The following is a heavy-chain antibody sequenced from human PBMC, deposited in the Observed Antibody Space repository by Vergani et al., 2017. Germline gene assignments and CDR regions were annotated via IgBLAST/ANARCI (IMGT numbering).Heavy chain of an antibody. Sequence: EVQLVQSGAEVKKPGESLKISCKGSGYSFTSYWIGWVRQMPGKGLEWMGIIYPGDSDTRYSPSFQGQVTISADKSISTAYLQWGSLKASDTAMYYCARLSSGWLSNNYFDYWGQGTLVTVSS. CDR2: IYPGDSDT. CDR1: GYSFTSYW. V-gene: IGHV5-51*01. D-gene: IGHD6-19*01. CDR3: ARLSSGWLSNNYFDY. J-gene: IGHJ4*02.